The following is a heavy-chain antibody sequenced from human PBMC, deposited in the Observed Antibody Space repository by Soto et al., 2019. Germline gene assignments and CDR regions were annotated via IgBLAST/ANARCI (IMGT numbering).Heavy chain of an antibody. V-gene: IGHV4-59*08. CDR2: IYYSGST. Sequence: PSETLSLTCTVSGGSISSYYWSWIRQPPGKGLEWIGYIYYSGSTNYNPSLKSRVTISVDTSKNQFSLKLSSVTAADTAVYYCARLVAAPTAEYFQHWGQGTLVTVSS. J-gene: IGHJ1*01. CDR3: ARLVAAPTAEYFQH. CDR1: GGSISSYY. D-gene: IGHD6-6*01.